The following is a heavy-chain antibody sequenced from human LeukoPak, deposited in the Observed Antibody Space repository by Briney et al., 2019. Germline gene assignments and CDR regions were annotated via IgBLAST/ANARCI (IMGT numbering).Heavy chain of an antibody. V-gene: IGHV3-23*01. J-gene: IGHJ4*02. CDR1: GFTFSSFA. Sequence: GGSLRLSCAASGFTFSSFAMTWVRQAPGKGPEWVSGISGSGGSTYYGDSVKGRFTISRDNSKNTLYLQMNSLRAEDTAVYYCAKDASPYYWGQGTLVTVSS. CDR3: AKDASPYY. CDR2: ISGSGGST.